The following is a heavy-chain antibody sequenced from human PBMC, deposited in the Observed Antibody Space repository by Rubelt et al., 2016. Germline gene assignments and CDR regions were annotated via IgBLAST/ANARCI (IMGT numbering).Heavy chain of an antibody. V-gene: IGHV3-7*03. CDR2: IKEDGSQK. J-gene: IGHJ4*02. Sequence: GFTLNNYWMHWVRQAPGKGLEWVANIKEDGSQKKYVDSVKGRFTISRDNAKNSLYLQMNSLRADDTAVYYCARECDYGDYVPDYWGQGTLVSVSS. D-gene: IGHD4-17*01. CDR3: ARECDYGDYVPDY. CDR1: GFTLNNYW.